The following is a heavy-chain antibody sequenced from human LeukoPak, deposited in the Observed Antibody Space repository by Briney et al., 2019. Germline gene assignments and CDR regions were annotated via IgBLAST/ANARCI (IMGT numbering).Heavy chain of an antibody. V-gene: IGHV4-59*01. CDR2: IYYSGST. J-gene: IGHJ6*04. CDR1: GGSISSYY. CDR3: ARDHSSSWFMYGMDV. Sequence: PSETLSLTCTVSGGSISSYYRSWIRQPPGKGLEWIGYIYYSGSTNYNPSLKSRVTISVDTSKNQFSLKLSSVTAADTAVYYCARDHSSSWFMYGMDVWGKGTTVTVSS. D-gene: IGHD6-13*01.